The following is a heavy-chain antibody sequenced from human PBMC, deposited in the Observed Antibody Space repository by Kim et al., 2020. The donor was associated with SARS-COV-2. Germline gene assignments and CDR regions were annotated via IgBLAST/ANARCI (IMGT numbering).Heavy chain of an antibody. CDR2: INPHSGDT. CDR3: ASWAGGLQSFPLFDY. CDR1: GYSFTGHY. V-gene: IGHV1-2*02. D-gene: IGHD2-8*02. Sequence: ASVKVSCKVSGYSFTGHYMHWVRQAPGQGLEWMGWINPHSGDTNYAQKFQGRVTMTRDTSINTAYMELSGLRSDDTALYYCASWAGGLQSFPLFDYWGQGTLVTVSS. J-gene: IGHJ4*02.